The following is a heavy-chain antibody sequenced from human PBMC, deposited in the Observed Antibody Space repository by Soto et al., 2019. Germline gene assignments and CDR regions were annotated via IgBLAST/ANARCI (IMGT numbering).Heavy chain of an antibody. D-gene: IGHD6-13*01. CDR1: GFTFSNAW. J-gene: IGHJ4*02. CDR2: IKSKTDGGTT. Sequence: PGGSLRLSCAASGFTFSNAWMNWVRQAPGKGLKWVGRIKSKTDGGTTDYAAPVKGRFTISRDDSKNTLYLQMNSLKTEDTAVYYCTTDVEAAAGGGGPDYWGQGTLVTVSS. V-gene: IGHV3-15*07. CDR3: TTDVEAAAGGGGPDY.